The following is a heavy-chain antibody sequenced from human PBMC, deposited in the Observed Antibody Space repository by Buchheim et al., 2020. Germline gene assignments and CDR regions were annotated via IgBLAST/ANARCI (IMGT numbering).Heavy chain of an antibody. D-gene: IGHD5-12*01. CDR3: AKDVAGWFDP. J-gene: IGHJ5*02. Sequence: QVQLVESGGGVVQPGRSLRLSCAASGFTFSSYGMHWVRQAPGKGLEWVAVISYDGSNKYYADSVKGRVTVSRDNSKNTLYLQMNSLRAEDTAVYYCAKDVAGWFDPWGQGTL. CDR1: GFTFSSYG. CDR2: ISYDGSNK. V-gene: IGHV3-30*18.